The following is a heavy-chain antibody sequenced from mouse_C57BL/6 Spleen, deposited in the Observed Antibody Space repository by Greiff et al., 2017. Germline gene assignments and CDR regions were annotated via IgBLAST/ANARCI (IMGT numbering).Heavy chain of an antibody. J-gene: IGHJ4*01. CDR2: INPSSGYT. Sequence: VQLQQSGAELARPGASVKMSCKASGYTFTSYTMHWVKQRPGQGLEWIGYINPSSGYTKYNQKFKDKATLTADKSSSTAYMQLSSLTSEYSAVYYCARGGNYGSSSSAMDYWGQGTSVTVSS. D-gene: IGHD1-1*01. CDR1: GYTFTSYT. CDR3: ARGGNYGSSSSAMDY. V-gene: IGHV1-4*01.